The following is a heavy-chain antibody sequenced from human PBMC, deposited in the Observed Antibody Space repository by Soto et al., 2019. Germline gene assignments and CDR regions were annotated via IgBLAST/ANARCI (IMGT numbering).Heavy chain of an antibody. Sequence: QVQLVQSGAEVKKPGSSVKVSCKASGGTFSSYAISWVRQAPGQGLEWMGGIIPIFGTANYAQKFQGRVTITADESTSTAYMELSSLRSEDMAVYYCARDRKIVATIPGFDYWGQGTLVTVSS. CDR2: IIPIFGTA. CDR1: GGTFSSYA. J-gene: IGHJ4*02. D-gene: IGHD5-12*01. CDR3: ARDRKIVATIPGFDY. V-gene: IGHV1-69*01.